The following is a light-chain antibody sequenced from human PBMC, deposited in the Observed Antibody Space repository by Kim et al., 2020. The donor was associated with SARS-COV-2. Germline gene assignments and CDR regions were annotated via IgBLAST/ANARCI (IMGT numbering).Light chain of an antibody. CDR1: QSVSSSY. CDR2: GAS. CDR3: QQYGTSPLS. V-gene: IGKV3-20*01. J-gene: IGKJ4*01. Sequence: EIVLTQSPATLSLSPGERAALSCRASQSVSSSYLARYQQKPGQAPRLLIYGASSRATGIPDRFSGSGSGTDFTLTITRLEPDDFAVYYCQQYGTSPLSFGGGTKVEI.